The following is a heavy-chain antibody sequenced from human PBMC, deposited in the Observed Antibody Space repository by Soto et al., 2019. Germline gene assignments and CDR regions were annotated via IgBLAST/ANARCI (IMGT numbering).Heavy chain of an antibody. CDR1: GFTFDDYA. CDR3: AKATFMTTVTTFDC. Sequence: EVQLVESGGGLVQPGRSLRLSCAASGFTFDDYAMHWVRQAPGKGLEWVSGNSWNSGSIGYADSVKGRFTISRDNAKNSLYLEMNSMSADDTDMYYCAKATFMTTVTTFDCWGQGTLVTVSS. V-gene: IGHV3-9*01. J-gene: IGHJ4*02. CDR2: NSWNSGSI. D-gene: IGHD4-17*01.